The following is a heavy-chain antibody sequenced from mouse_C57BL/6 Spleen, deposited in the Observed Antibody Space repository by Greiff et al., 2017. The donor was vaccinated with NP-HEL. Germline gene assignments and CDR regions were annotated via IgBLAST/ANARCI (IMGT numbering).Heavy chain of an antibody. CDR1: GYTFTSYW. CDR2: IDPSDSYT. J-gene: IGHJ3*01. V-gene: IGHV1-69*01. Sequence: VQLQESGAELVMPGASVKLSCKASGYTFTSYWMHWVKQRPGQGLEWIGEIDPSDSYTNYNQKFKGKSTLTVDKSSSTAYMQLSSLTSEDSAVYDCARGDYYGSSSFAYWGQGTLVTVSA. D-gene: IGHD1-1*01. CDR3: ARGDYYGSSSFAY.